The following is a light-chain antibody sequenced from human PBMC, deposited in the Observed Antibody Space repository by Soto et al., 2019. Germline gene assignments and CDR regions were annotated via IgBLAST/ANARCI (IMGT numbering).Light chain of an antibody. Sequence: QSALTQPPSASGSPGQSVTISCTGTSSDVGDYNYVSWYQQHPGKAPKLMIYEVNKRPSGVPDRFSGSKSGNTASLTVSGLQTEDEAEYYFSSYAGKGVFGGGTQRTFL. J-gene: IGLJ2*01. CDR3: SSYAGKGV. CDR1: SSDVGDYNY. CDR2: EVN. V-gene: IGLV2-8*01.